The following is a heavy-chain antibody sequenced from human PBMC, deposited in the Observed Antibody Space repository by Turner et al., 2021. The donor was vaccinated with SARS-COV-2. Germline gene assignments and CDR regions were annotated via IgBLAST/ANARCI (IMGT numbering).Heavy chain of an antibody. Sequence: QLQLQESGPGLVKPSETLSLTCTVPGGSISSSSYYWGWTRLPPGKGLEWSGSIYYSGSTYYNPSLKSRVTISVDTSKNQFSLKLTSVTAADTAVYFCARHWEVAAAAYLARFDPWGQGTLVTVSS. D-gene: IGHD6-13*01. V-gene: IGHV4-39*01. CDR2: IYYSGST. CDR3: ARHWEVAAAAYLARFDP. J-gene: IGHJ5*02. CDR1: GGSISSSSYY.